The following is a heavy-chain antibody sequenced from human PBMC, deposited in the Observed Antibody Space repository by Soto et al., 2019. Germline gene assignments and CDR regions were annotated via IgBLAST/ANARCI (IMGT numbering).Heavy chain of an antibody. V-gene: IGHV1-69*13. D-gene: IGHD3-22*01. Sequence: SVKISCKASGGTFSSYAISWVRQAPGQGLEWMGGIIPIFGTANYAQKFQGRVTITADESTSTAYMELSSLRSEDTAVYYCASKLRRYYYDSSGYYSDYYYGMDVWGQGTTVTVSS. CDR3: ASKLRRYYYDSSGYYSDYYYGMDV. J-gene: IGHJ6*02. CDR1: GGTFSSYA. CDR2: IIPIFGTA.